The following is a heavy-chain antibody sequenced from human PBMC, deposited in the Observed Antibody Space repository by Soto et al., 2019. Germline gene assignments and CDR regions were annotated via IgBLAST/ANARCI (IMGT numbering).Heavy chain of an antibody. V-gene: IGHV1-46*01. D-gene: IGHD3-10*01. Sequence: QVQLVQSGAEVKKPGASVKVSCKASGYTFTSYYMHWVRQAPGQGLEWMGIINPSGGSTSYAQKLQGRVTMTRDTSTSTVYMELSSLRSEDTAVYYCARDQKAGYFDYWGQGTLVTVSS. J-gene: IGHJ4*02. CDR3: ARDQKAGYFDY. CDR2: INPSGGST. CDR1: GYTFTSYY.